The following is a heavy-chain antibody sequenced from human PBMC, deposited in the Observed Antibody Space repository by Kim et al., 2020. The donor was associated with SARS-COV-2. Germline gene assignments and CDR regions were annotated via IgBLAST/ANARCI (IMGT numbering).Heavy chain of an antibody. D-gene: IGHD2-2*01. Sequence: GGSLRLSCAASGFTFSSYWMSWVRQAPGKGLEWVANIKQDGSEKYYVDSVKGRFTISRDNAKNSLYLQMNSLRAEDTAVYYCARDQRHPNMHYYGMDVWGQGTTVTVSS. CDR3: ARDQRHPNMHYYGMDV. J-gene: IGHJ6*02. CDR2: IKQDGSEK. CDR1: GFTFSSYW. V-gene: IGHV3-7*01.